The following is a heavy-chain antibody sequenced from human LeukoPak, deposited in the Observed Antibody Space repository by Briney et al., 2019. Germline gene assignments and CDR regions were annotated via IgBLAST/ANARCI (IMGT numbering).Heavy chain of an antibody. CDR1: GYTFTSYY. Sequence: ASVKVSCKASGYTFTSYYMHWVRQAPGQGLEWMGIINPSGGSTSYAQKFQGRVTMTRDTSTSTVYMELSSLRSEDTAVYYCARERITMVRGVIFPSYYYYGMDDWGQGTTVTVSS. V-gene: IGHV1-46*01. CDR3: ARERITMVRGVIFPSYYYYGMDD. J-gene: IGHJ6*02. CDR2: INPSGGST. D-gene: IGHD3-10*01.